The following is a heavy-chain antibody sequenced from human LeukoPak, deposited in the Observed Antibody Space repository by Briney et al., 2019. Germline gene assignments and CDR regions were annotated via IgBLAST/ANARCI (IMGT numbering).Heavy chain of an antibody. D-gene: IGHD2-2*01. Sequence: ASVKVSCKASGYTFTNYGLSWVRQAPGQGLEWMCRISAYNGNTNYAQKFQGRVSMTTDTSTNTTYMELRSLRSDDTAVYYCASSSSNQLDYWGQGTLVTVSS. J-gene: IGHJ4*02. V-gene: IGHV1-18*01. CDR1: GYTFTNYG. CDR2: ISAYNGNT. CDR3: ASSSSNQLDY.